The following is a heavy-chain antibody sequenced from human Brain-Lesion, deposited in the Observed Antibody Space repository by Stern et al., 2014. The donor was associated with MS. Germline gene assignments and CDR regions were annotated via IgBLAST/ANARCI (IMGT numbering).Heavy chain of an antibody. D-gene: IGHD3-10*01. CDR3: AKDMMDYFGSGTFGSFDH. J-gene: IGHJ4*02. CDR2: ITWNSGTI. V-gene: IGHV3-9*01. Sequence: VQLVQSGGGLVQPGRSLRLSCEASGFSFEDHGMHWVRQAPGKGLEWVSGITWNSGTIAYADSVKGRFTIARDDAKNSLYLHMKGLRAEDTALYYCAKDMMDYFGSGTFGSFDHWGQGTLVTVSS. CDR1: GFSFEDHG.